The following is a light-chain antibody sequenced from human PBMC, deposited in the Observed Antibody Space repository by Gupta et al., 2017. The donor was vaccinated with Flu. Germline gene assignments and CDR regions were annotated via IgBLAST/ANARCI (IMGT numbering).Light chain of an antibody. J-gene: IGKJ2*01. Sequence: EIVLTQSPATLSLSLGDRAILSCRASQSVNIYLAWYQQKPGQPPRLLMFDASKRAAGIPDRFSGSGSGTDFTLTISTLEPEDFAVYYCQQRSGLPMYTFGQGTKLE. CDR1: QSVNIY. V-gene: IGKV3-11*01. CDR3: QQRSGLPMYT. CDR2: DAS.